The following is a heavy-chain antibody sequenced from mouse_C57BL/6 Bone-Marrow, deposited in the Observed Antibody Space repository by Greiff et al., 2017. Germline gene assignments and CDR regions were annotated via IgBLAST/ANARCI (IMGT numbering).Heavy chain of an antibody. CDR1: GFTFTDYY. CDR3: ARSYYFAY. D-gene: IGHD1-1*02. J-gene: IGHJ3*01. CDR2: IRNKANGYTT. Sequence: EVKLVESGGGLVQPGGSLSLSCAASGFTFTDYYMSWVRQPPGKALEWFGFIRNKANGYTTEYNAAVKGRFTISRDNSQSIRYRQMNALRAEDSATYYSARSYYFAYWGQGTLVTVSA. V-gene: IGHV7-3*01.